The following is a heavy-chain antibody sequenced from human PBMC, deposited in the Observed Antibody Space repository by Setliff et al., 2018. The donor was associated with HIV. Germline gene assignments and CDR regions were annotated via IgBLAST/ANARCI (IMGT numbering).Heavy chain of an antibody. CDR3: TRELNGHTSSHYYFGLDV. Sequence: GSLRLSCATSGFAFSDYDFHWVRQVTGEGLEWVSAIGTGGDTYYADPVKGRFTISRENAKNSLYLQMNNVRAGDTAVYYCTRELNGHTSSHYYFGLDVWGQGTTVTVSS. CDR1: GFAFSDYD. CDR2: IGTGGDT. D-gene: IGHD6-6*01. J-gene: IGHJ6*02. V-gene: IGHV3-13*01.